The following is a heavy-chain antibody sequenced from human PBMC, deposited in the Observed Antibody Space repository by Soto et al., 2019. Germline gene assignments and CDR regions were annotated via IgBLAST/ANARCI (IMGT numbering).Heavy chain of an antibody. Sequence: QVQLVESGGGVVQPGRSLRLSCAASGFTFSSYGMHWVRQAPGKGLEWVAVIWYDGSNKYYADSVKGRFTISRDNSKNTLYLQMNSLRAEDTAVYYCARDADIVVVPAAPPGGMDVWGQGTTVTVSS. CDR2: IWYDGSNK. V-gene: IGHV3-33*01. D-gene: IGHD2-2*01. CDR1: GFTFSSYG. CDR3: ARDADIVVVPAAPPGGMDV. J-gene: IGHJ6*02.